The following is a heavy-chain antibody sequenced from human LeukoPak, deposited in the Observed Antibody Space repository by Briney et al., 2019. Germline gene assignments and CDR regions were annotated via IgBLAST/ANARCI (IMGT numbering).Heavy chain of an antibody. CDR1: GGSISSGGYY. CDR2: IYYSGST. D-gene: IGHD2-21*02. J-gene: IGHJ6*02. CDR3: ARAYCGGDCYIHYYYGMDV. V-gene: IGHV4-31*03. Sequence: SQTLSLTCTVSGGSISSGGYYWSWIRQHPGKGLEWIGYIYYSGSTYYNPSLKSRVTISVDTSKNQFSLKLSSVTAADTAVCYCARAYCGGDCYIHYYYGMDVWGQGTTVTVSS.